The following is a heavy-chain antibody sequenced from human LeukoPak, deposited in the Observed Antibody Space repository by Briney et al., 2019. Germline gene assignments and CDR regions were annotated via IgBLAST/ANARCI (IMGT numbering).Heavy chain of an antibody. Sequence: PGGSLRLSCAVSGFSFSGYYMSWVRQAPGKGLEWVANINPDGSEKNYGDSVKGRFNISRDNAKNSLFLQMNSLRADDTAVFYCARVGVATDDAFDIWGQGTLVTVSS. V-gene: IGHV3-7*01. CDR3: ARVGVATDDAFDI. CDR2: INPDGSEK. D-gene: IGHD3-3*01. J-gene: IGHJ3*02. CDR1: GFSFSGYY.